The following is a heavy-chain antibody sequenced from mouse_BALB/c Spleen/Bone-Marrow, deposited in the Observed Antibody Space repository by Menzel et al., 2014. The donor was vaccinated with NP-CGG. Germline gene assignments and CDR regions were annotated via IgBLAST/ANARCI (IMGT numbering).Heavy chain of an antibody. CDR2: ILPGSGST. D-gene: IGHD2-14*01. CDR1: GYTFSSYW. V-gene: IGHV1-9*01. Sequence: VKLVESGAELMKPGASVKISCKATGYTFSSYWMEWVKQRPGHGLEWIGEILPGSGSTNYNEKFKGKATFTADTSSNTAYMQLSSLTSEDSAVYYCARRGYDGAYWGQGTLVTVSA. J-gene: IGHJ3*01. CDR3: ARRGYDGAY.